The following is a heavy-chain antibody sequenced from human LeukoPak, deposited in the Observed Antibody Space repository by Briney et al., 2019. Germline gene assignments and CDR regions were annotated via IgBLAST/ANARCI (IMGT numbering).Heavy chain of an antibody. CDR2: IYASGST. CDR3: ARHFDSSGYSLDY. J-gene: IGHJ4*02. CDR1: GGSITTYY. Sequence: SETLSLTCTVSGGSITTYYWTWIRQPAGKGLEWIGRIYASGSTNYNPSLKSRVTMSVDTSKNQFSLKLSSVTAADTAVYYCARHFDSSGYSLDYWGQGTLVTVSS. D-gene: IGHD3-22*01. V-gene: IGHV4-4*07.